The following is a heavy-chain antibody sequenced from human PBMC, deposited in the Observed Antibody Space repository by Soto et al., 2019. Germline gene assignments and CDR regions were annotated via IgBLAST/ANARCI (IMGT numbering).Heavy chain of an antibody. CDR3: ARDRKLLWPHDAFDI. CDR2: IIPIFGTA. V-gene: IGHV1-69*13. Sequence: ASVKVSCKASVGTFSSYAISWVRQAPGQGLEWMGGIIPIFGTANYAQKSQGRVTITADESTSTAYMELRSLRSDDTAVYYCARDRKLLWPHDAFDIWGQGTMVTVSS. J-gene: IGHJ3*02. CDR1: VGTFSSYA. D-gene: IGHD3-10*01.